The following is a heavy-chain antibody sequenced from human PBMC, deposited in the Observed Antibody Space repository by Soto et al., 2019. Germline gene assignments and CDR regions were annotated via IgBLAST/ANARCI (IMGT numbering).Heavy chain of an antibody. J-gene: IGHJ5*01. CDR1: GYNFIDYG. D-gene: IGHD5-12*01. CDR3: ARDSKWLIIKGNWFDS. V-gene: IGHV1-18*04. CDR2: ISGSNGAT. Sequence: QVQLVQSGAEVKRPGASVKVSCKFSGYNFIDYGMTWVRQAPGQGLEWMGWISGSNGATNYAQKFQGRGTLTTDTSTNTAYMELRSLRKDDTAVYYCARDSKWLIIKGNWFDSWGQGTLVTVSS.